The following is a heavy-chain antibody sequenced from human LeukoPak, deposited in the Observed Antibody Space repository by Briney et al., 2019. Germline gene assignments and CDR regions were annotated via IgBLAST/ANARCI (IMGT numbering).Heavy chain of an antibody. V-gene: IGHV3-30*02. D-gene: IGHD6-19*01. Sequence: GRSLRLSCAASGFTFSSYSMHWVRQAPGKGLEWVAFIRYDGSNKYYADSVKGRFTISRDNSKNTLYLQMNSLRAEDTAVYYCAKDANYSSGWYLGLDYYYYYYMDVWGKGTTVTISS. CDR3: AKDANYSSGWYLGLDYYYYYYMDV. J-gene: IGHJ6*03. CDR1: GFTFSSYS. CDR2: IRYDGSNK.